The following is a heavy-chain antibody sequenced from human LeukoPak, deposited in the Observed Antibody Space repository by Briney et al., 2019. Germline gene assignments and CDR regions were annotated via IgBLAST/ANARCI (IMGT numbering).Heavy chain of an antibody. Sequence: SQTLSLTCTVSGGSISSGDYYWSWIRQPPGKGLEWIGYIYYSGSTYYNPSLKSRVTISVDTSKNQFSLKLSSVTAADTAVYYCARAGSQLWAPYFDYWRQGTLVTDPS. CDR3: ARAGSQLWAPYFDY. J-gene: IGHJ4*02. V-gene: IGHV4-30-4*01. CDR1: GGSISSGDYY. D-gene: IGHD5-18*01. CDR2: IYYSGST.